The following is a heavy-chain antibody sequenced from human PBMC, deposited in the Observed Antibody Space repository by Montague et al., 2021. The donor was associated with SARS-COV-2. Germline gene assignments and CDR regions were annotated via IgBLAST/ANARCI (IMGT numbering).Heavy chain of an antibody. D-gene: IGHD2-2*01. Sequence: SETLSLTCSVSGGSVSSGSCYWSWIRQPPGKGLEWIGYIYYSGSTHYNPSLKSRVTISVDTSKNQFSLKLSSVTAADTAGYYCARVGGEQYQMVFSTYYYYDMGVWGKGTTVTVSS. CDR1: GGSVSSGSCY. CDR3: ARVGGEQYQMVFSTYYYYDMGV. J-gene: IGHJ6*03. V-gene: IGHV4-61*01. CDR2: IYYSGST.